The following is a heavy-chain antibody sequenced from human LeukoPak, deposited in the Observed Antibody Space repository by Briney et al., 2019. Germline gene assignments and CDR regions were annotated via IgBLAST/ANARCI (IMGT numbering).Heavy chain of an antibody. CDR2: IRYDGSSK. CDR1: GFRFSDYG. CDR3: AKQLYTTDFQVLDP. J-gene: IGHJ5*02. D-gene: IGHD2-2*02. Sequence: SGGSLRLSCAASGFRFSDYGMHWVRQAPGKGLEWVAFIRYDGSSKYYADSVKGRFTISRDNFKNTLFLEMNSLRADDTAMYYCAKQLYTTDFQVLDPWAQGRLVTVSS. V-gene: IGHV3-30*02.